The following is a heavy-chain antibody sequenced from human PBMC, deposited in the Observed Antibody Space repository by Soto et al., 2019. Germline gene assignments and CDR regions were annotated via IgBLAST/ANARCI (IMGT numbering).Heavy chain of an antibody. J-gene: IGHJ3*01. D-gene: IGHD6-13*01. CDR1: GFTFSSYW. CDR3: AREGLDKAGFFDV. CDR2: IEGDGSST. V-gene: IGHV3-74*01. Sequence: LRLSFAASGFTFSSYWMHWVRQAPGKVLEWVSRIEGDGSSTTSADSVKGRFTVSRDDARNTLYLQMSSLRADDTAIYYCAREGLDKAGFFDVWGQGTRVRVSS.